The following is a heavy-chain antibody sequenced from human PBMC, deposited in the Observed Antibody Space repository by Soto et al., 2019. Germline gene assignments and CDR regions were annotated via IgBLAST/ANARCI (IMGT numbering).Heavy chain of an antibody. V-gene: IGHV1-69*02. Sequence: QVQLVQSGAEVKKPGSSVKVSCKASGGTFSSYTISWVRQAPGQGLEWMGRIIPILGIANYAQKFQGRVTITADKSTSTAYMELSSLRCEDTAVYYCARETATMIVEHWGQGTLVTVSS. CDR1: GGTFSSYT. J-gene: IGHJ1*01. D-gene: IGHD3-22*01. CDR3: ARETATMIVEH. CDR2: IIPILGIA.